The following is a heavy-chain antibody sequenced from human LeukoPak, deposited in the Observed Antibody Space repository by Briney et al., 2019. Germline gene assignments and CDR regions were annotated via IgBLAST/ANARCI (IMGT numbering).Heavy chain of an antibody. J-gene: IGHJ4*01. CDR2: IYSGGGT. V-gene: IGHV3-66*01. Sequence: GGSLRLSCAASGFTVSSSYMNWVRQAPGKGLEWGSLIYSGGGTYYADSVKGRFTISRDNSKNTLYLQMNSLRAEDTAVYYCARNYYDSSAYYYFDYWGQEPWSPSPQ. D-gene: IGHD3-22*01. CDR1: GFTVSSSY. CDR3: ARNYYDSSAYYYFDY.